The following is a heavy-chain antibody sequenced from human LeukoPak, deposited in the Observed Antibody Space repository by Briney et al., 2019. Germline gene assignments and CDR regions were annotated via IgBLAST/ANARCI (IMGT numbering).Heavy chain of an antibody. CDR2: ISGNGDSK. V-gene: IGHV3-23*01. CDR3: ANCMATVNTIGYMDV. J-gene: IGHJ6*03. Sequence: GGPLRLSCAASGFTFSTYGMSWVRQAPGKGLDWVSIISGNGDSKYYADSVKGRFTISRDNSKNTLYLQMNSLRAEDTAVYYCANCMATVNTIGYMDVWGKGTPVTVSS. D-gene: IGHD4-17*01. CDR1: GFTFSTYG.